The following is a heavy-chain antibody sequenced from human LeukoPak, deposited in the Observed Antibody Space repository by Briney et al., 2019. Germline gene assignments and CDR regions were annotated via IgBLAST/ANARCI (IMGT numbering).Heavy chain of an antibody. CDR1: GFTFNSYW. J-gene: IGHJ4*02. D-gene: IGHD7-27*01. Sequence: GGSLRLSCVVSGFTFNSYWMHWVRQAPGKGLMWVSRISGDGGTINYADSVKGRFTISRDNAKNSLYLQMNSLRVEDTAVYYCARDLNWETYWGQGTWSASPQ. V-gene: IGHV3-74*01. CDR3: ARDLNWETY. CDR2: ISGDGGTI.